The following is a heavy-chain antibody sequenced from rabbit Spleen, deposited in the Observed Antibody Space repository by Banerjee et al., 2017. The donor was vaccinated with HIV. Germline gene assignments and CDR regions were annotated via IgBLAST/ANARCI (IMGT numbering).Heavy chain of an antibody. D-gene: IGHD6-1*01. J-gene: IGHJ4*01. CDR2: IDTGSRDFT. CDR3: ARDGWPGDYSYAPNL. CDR1: GFDFSAYTF. Sequence: LVEYGGDLVQPGASLTLTCTASGFDFSAYTFMCWVRQAPGKGLEWIACIDTGSRDFTYYASWAKGRFTISKTSSTTVTLQMTSLTAADTATYFCARDGWPGDYSYAPNLWGPGTLVTVS. V-gene: IGHV1S40*01.